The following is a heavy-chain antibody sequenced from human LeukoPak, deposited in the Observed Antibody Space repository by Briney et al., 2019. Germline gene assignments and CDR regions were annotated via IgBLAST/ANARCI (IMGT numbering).Heavy chain of an antibody. V-gene: IGHV1-69*13. J-gene: IGHJ4*02. CDR1: GGTFSSYA. CDR3: ARGGGYVLASFDY. Sequence: SVKVSCKASGGTFSSYAISWVRQAPGQGLEWMGGIIPIFGTANYAQKFQGRVMITADESTSTAYMELSSLRSEDTAVYYCARGGGYVLASFDYWGQGTLVTVSS. CDR2: IIPIFGTA. D-gene: IGHD5-12*01.